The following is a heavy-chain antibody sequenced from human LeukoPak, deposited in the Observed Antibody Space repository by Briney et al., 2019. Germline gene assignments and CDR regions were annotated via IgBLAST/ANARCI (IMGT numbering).Heavy chain of an antibody. V-gene: IGHV3-23*01. CDR2: ISGSGDNT. J-gene: IGHJ2*01. D-gene: IGHD5-24*01. CDR3: ARVGDHFHWNLDL. Sequence: GGSLRLSYAASGFTFSSYAMSWVRQAPGKGLEWVSAISGSGDNTPYADSVRGRFTISRDTSKNTLSLQMNSLRAEDTAVYFCARVGDHFHWNLDLWGRGTLVTVSS. CDR1: GFTFSSYA.